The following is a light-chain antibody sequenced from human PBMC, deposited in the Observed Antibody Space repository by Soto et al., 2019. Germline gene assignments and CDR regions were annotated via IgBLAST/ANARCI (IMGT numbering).Light chain of an antibody. J-gene: IGKJ3*01. CDR1: QSVSNY. CDR2: DVT. V-gene: IGKV3-11*01. Sequence: EIVLTQSPATLSLSPGERATLSCRASQSVSNYLAWYQQKPGQAPRLLIYDVTNRATGIPARFSGSGSGTDFTLTISSLEPEDFAVYYCQSLFTLGPGTKVDIK. CDR3: QSLFT.